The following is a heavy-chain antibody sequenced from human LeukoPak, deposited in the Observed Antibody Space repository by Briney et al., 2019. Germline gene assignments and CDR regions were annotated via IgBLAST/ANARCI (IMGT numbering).Heavy chain of an antibody. CDR2: ISADGGST. Sequence: PGGSLRLSCVASGLNFDDSAMHWVRQAPGKGLEWVSLISADGGSTFSADSVEGQFSISRDNSKNSLYLQMNSLRSEDTAMYYCAKESGKFDYWGQGTLVAVSS. CDR3: AKESGKFDY. V-gene: IGHV3-43*02. CDR1: GLNFDDSA. J-gene: IGHJ4*02.